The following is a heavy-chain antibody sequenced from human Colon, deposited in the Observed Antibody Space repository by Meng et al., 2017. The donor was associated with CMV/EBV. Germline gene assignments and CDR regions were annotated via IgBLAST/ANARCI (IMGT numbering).Heavy chain of an antibody. V-gene: IGHV4-39*07. CDR2: IFSSGRT. J-gene: IGHJ4*02. CDR1: GDSMNFHEKNY. CDR3: AGGYSGSYGLGPTEYYFDY. D-gene: IGHD1-26*01. Sequence: GSLRLSCTVSGDSMNFHEKNYWAWIRQPPGEGLEWIGNIFSSGRTSYNSSLKSRATMSIDTSKNQFSLKLTSVTAADTAVFFCAGGYSGSYGLGPTEYYFDYWGQGTLVTVS.